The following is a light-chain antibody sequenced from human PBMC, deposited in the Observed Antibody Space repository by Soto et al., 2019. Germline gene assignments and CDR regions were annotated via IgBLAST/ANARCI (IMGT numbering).Light chain of an antibody. CDR1: QGIRSE. Sequence: IQMTQSPSSLSASVGDRVTITCRASQGIRSELGWYQQKPGKAPNLLIYTASTLQSGVPSRFSGSGSGTEFTLTISSLQPDDFATYYCQQYNVYWTFGQGTKVEIK. CDR3: QQYNVYWT. J-gene: IGKJ1*01. V-gene: IGKV1-17*01. CDR2: TAS.